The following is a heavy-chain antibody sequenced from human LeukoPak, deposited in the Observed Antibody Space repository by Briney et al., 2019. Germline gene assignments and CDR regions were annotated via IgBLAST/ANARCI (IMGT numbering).Heavy chain of an antibody. D-gene: IGHD1-26*01. CDR1: GGSISSYY. J-gene: IGHJ6*02. Sequence: SETLSLTCTVSGGSISSYYWSWIRQPPGKGLEWIGYIYYSGSTNYNPSLKSRVTISVDTSKNQFSLKVSSVTAADTAVYYCARHTRGLGATINFYGMDVWGQGTTVTVSS. CDR3: ARHTRGLGATINFYGMDV. V-gene: IGHV4-59*08. CDR2: IYYSGST.